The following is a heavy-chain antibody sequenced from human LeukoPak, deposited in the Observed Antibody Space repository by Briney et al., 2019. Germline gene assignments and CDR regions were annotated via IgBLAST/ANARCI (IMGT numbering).Heavy chain of an antibody. CDR1: GFTFSSYS. CDR3: ASGNWGGFDY. D-gene: IGHD3-16*01. V-gene: IGHV3-48*04. Sequence: GGSLRLSCAASGFTFSSYSMNWVRQAPGKGLEWVSYISSSSSTIYYADSVKGRFTISRDNAKNSLYLQMNSLRAEDTAVYYCASGNWGGFDYWGQGTLVTVSS. CDR2: ISSSSSTI. J-gene: IGHJ4*02.